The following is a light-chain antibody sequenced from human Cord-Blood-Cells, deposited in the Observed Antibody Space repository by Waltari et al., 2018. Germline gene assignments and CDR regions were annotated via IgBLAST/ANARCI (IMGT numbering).Light chain of an antibody. V-gene: IGLV2-8*01. CDR2: EVS. CDR3: SSYAGSNNFV. CDR1: SSDVGGYNN. J-gene: IGLJ2*01. Sequence: QSALTQPPSASGSPGQSVNISCTGTSSDVGGYNNASRYQQHPVKAPKLMLYEVSKRPSGVPDRFSGSKSGNTASLTVSGLQAEDEADYYCSSYAGSNNFVFGGGTKLTVL.